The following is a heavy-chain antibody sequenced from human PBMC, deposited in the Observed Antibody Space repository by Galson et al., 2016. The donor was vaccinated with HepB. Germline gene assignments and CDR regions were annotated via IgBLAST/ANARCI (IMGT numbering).Heavy chain of an antibody. D-gene: IGHD3-10*01. CDR1: GGSISSGGYY. CDR3: TSGLVRGVISF. Sequence: TLSLTCSVSGGSISSGGYYWSWIRQHPGKGLEWIGYIFYSGSSYYNPSLKSRVTISVDTSQNQLSLKLSSVTAADTAVYHCTSGLVRGVISFWGQGFLVSVSS. CDR2: IFYSGSS. J-gene: IGHJ4*02. V-gene: IGHV4-31*03.